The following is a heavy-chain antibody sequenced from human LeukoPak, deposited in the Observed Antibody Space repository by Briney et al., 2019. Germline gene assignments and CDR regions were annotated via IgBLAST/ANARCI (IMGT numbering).Heavy chain of an antibody. D-gene: IGHD3-10*01. CDR3: ARDLVVTGFGGFSYGMDV. J-gene: IGHJ6*04. V-gene: IGHV3-21*01. CDR1: GFTFSSYS. CDR2: ISSSSSYI. Sequence: PGGSLRLSCAASGFTFSSYSMNWVRQAPGKGLEWVSSISSSSSYIYYADSVKGRFTISRDNAKNSLYLQMNSLRAEDTAVYYCARDLVVTGFGGFSYGMDVWGKGTTVTVSS.